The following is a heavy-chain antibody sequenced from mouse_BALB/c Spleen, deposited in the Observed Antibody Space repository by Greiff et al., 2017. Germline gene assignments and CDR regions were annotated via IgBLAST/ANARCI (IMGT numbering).Heavy chain of an antibody. CDR2: IWSGGST. Sequence: VKLVESGPGLVQPSQSLSITCTVSGFSLTSYGVHWVRQSPGKGLEWLGVIWSGGSTDYNAAFISRLSISKDNSKSQVFFKMNSLQANDTAIYYCARKGLRNYAMDYWGQGTSVTVSS. J-gene: IGHJ4*01. D-gene: IGHD1-1*01. CDR3: ARKGLRNYAMDY. CDR1: GFSLTSYG. V-gene: IGHV2-2*02.